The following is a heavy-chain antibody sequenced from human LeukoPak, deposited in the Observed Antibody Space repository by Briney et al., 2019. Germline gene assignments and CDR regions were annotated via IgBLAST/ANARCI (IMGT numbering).Heavy chain of an antibody. CDR1: GFTFSSIS. Sequence: GGSLRLSCAASGFTFSSISMNWVRQAPGKELEWVSSITTSSSYIYYADSVKGRFTISRDNAKNSLYLQMNSLRAEDTAVYYCARDGGDSGFDPWGQGTLVTVSS. J-gene: IGHJ5*02. CDR3: ARDGGDSGFDP. CDR2: ITTSSSYI. D-gene: IGHD2-21*02. V-gene: IGHV3-21*01.